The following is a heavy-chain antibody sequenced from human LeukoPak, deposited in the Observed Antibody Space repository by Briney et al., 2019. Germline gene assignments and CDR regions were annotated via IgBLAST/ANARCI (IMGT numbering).Heavy chain of an antibody. J-gene: IGHJ4*02. CDR1: GFTFSNYG. CDR3: AKDFARAGGDYFDY. V-gene: IGHV3-33*06. CDR2: IWFDGSNQ. D-gene: IGHD3-16*01. Sequence: PGGSLRLSCAASGFTFSNYGMHWVRQAPGKGLEWVALIWFDGSNQYYANSVKGRFTVSRDNSKNTLYLLMNSLRADDTAAYYCAKDFARAGGDYFDYWGQGTLVTVSS.